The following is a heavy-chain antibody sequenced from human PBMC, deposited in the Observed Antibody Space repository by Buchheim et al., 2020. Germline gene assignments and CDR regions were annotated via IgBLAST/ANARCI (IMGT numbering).Heavy chain of an antibody. J-gene: IGHJ4*02. CDR1: GGSISSTTYY. CDR2: IYYSGST. Sequence: QLQLQESGPGLVKPSETLSLTCAVFGGSISSTTYYWGWIRQPPGKGLEWIGSIYYSGSTYYNPSLKSRVTLSVDTSKNQFSLKLTSVSAADTAVYYCAGGGPFADFDCWGQGTL. CDR3: AGGGPFADFDC. D-gene: IGHD3-16*01. V-gene: IGHV4-39*07.